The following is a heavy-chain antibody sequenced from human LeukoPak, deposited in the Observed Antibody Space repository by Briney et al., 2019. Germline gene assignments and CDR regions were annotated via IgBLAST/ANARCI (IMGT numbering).Heavy chain of an antibody. CDR3: ARGPLAVDDY. J-gene: IGHJ4*02. CDR1: GYTFTIYD. Sequence: ASVTVSCKASGYTFTIYDINWVRQATGQGLEWMGWMNPNSGNTGYAQKFQGRVTMTRNTSISTAYMELSSLKSEDTAVYYCARGPLAVDDYWGQGALVTVSS. V-gene: IGHV1-8*01. CDR2: MNPNSGNT. D-gene: IGHD6-19*01.